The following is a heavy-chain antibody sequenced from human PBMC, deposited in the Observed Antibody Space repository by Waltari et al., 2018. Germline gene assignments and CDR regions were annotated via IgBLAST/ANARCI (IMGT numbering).Heavy chain of an antibody. CDR3: ARCKAFWGCYYTKYYFDY. J-gene: IGHJ4*02. CDR2: INHSGST. V-gene: IGHV4-34*01. D-gene: IGHD3-3*01. CDR1: GGSFSGYY. Sequence: QVQLQQWGAGLLKPSETLSLTCAVYGGSFSGYYWSWIRQPPGKGLEWIGEINHSGSTNYNPSLKSRVTISVDTSKNQFSLKLSSVTAADTAVYYCARCKAFWGCYYTKYYFDYWGQGTLVTVSS.